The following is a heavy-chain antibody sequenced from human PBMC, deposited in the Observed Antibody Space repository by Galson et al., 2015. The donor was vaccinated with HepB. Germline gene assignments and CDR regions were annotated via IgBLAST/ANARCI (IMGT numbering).Heavy chain of an antibody. Sequence: TLSLTCTVSGGSISSPYWSWIRQPPGKGLEWIVYVSNSGITNYSPSLKSRVTVSVDTSKNQFSLKLSSVTAADTAVYYCARTLSRNYMDVWGKGTTVTVSS. CDR2: VSNSGIT. J-gene: IGHJ6*03. CDR1: GGSISSPY. CDR3: ARTLSRNYMDV. V-gene: IGHV4-59*11.